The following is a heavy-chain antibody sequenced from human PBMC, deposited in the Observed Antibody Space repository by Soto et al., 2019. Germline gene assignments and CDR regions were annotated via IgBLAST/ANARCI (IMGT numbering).Heavy chain of an antibody. V-gene: IGHV1-18*01. CDR3: AGVPRIHSGGFIVGHYFDY. CDR1: GYTFTSYG. CDR2: ISAYNGNT. D-gene: IGHD3-16*02. Sequence: QVQLVQSGAEVKKPGASVKVSCKASGYTFTSYGISWVRQAPGQGLEWMGWISAYNGNTNYAQKLQGRVTMTTYTATSTAYMERRSLRSDVTAVYYCAGVPRIHSGGFIVGHYFDYWGQGTLVTVSS. J-gene: IGHJ4*02.